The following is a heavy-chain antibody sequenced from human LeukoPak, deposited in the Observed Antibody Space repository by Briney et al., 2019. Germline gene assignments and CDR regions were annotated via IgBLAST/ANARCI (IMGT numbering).Heavy chain of an antibody. J-gene: IGHJ3*02. Sequence: GRSLRLSCAASGFTFSSYAMHWVRQAPGKGLEWVAVISYDGSNKYYADSVKGRFTISRDNAKNTLYLQMNSLRAEDTAVYYCASTKSLVDAFDIWGQGTMVTVSS. CDR2: ISYDGSNK. CDR1: GFTFSSYA. V-gene: IGHV3-30-3*01. CDR3: ASTKSLVDAFDI. D-gene: IGHD6-19*01.